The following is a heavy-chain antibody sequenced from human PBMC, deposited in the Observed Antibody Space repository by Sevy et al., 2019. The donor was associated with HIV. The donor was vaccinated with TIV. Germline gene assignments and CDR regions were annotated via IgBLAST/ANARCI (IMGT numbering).Heavy chain of an antibody. J-gene: IGHJ4*02. D-gene: IGHD3-22*01. V-gene: IGHV3-23*01. CDR2: ISGTGGSGDKT. CDR3: ARKYDSSGYFDY. CDR1: GFNLRNYG. Sequence: GGSLRLSCAASGFNLRNYGMHWVRQAPGKGLEWVSGISGTGGSGDKTNYADSVKGRFTISRDDSKNSLYLQLNTLRAEDTAIYYCARKYDSSGYFDYWGQGTLVTVSS.